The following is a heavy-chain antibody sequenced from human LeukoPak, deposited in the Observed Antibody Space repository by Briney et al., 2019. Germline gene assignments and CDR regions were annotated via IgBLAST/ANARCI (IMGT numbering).Heavy chain of an antibody. J-gene: IGHJ6*02. D-gene: IGHD1-7*01. CDR1: GFTFNYAW. Sequence: PGGSLRLSCAASGFTFNYAWMSWVRQVPGKGLEWVGQTVSEIDGGTTDYAAPVKGRFTISRDDSKSTLYLQMNSLRIEDTAVYYCTTDEDWNYARKDVWGQGATVIVSS. CDR2: TVSEIDGGTT. V-gene: IGHV3-15*04. CDR3: TTDEDWNYARKDV.